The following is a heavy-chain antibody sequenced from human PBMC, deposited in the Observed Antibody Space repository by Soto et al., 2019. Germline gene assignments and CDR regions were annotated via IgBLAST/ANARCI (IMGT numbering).Heavy chain of an antibody. D-gene: IGHD6-6*01. Sequence: XATLSLTCTVSGASISSYYWTWIRQPPGKGLEWIGYIYHSGITGSTNYSPSLKSRVTISVDTSKDQFSLILRSVTAADTAVYYCAGFSSSSLVDWFDPWGQGTLVTVSS. V-gene: IGHV4-59*01. CDR1: GASISSYY. CDR2: IYHSGITGST. J-gene: IGHJ5*02. CDR3: AGFSSSSLVDWFDP.